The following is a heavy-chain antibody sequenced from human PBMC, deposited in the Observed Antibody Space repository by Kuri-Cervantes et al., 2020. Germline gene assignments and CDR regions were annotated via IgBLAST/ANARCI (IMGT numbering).Heavy chain of an antibody. Sequence: GGSLRLSCAASGFTFDDYGMHWVRQAPGKGLEWVAVISYDGSNKYYADSVEGRFTISRDNSKNTLYLQMNSLRAEDTAVYYCAEGEWFGDGTSDGMDVWGQGTTVTVSS. D-gene: IGHD3-10*01. CDR2: ISYDGSNK. CDR1: GFTFDDYG. V-gene: IGHV3-30*03. CDR3: AEGEWFGDGTSDGMDV. J-gene: IGHJ6*02.